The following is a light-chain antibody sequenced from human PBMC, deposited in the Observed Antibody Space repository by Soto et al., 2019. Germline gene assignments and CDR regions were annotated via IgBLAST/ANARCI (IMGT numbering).Light chain of an antibody. V-gene: IGKV3-20*01. Sequence: EIVLTQSPGTLSLSPGERATLSCRASQSVSSSYLAWYQQKPGQAPRLLIYGASSRATGIPDRFSGSGSGTDFTLTISRPEPEDFAVYYCQQYGSSPRTFGQGTKADIK. CDR2: GAS. CDR3: QQYGSSPRT. J-gene: IGKJ1*01. CDR1: QSVSSSY.